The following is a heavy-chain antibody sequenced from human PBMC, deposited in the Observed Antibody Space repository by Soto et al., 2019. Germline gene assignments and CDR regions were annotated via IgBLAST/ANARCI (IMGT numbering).Heavy chain of an antibody. D-gene: IGHD6-19*01. CDR3: ARDRYSSGWYDLDY. CDR1: GFTFSRYG. CDR2: IWYDGSNK. Sequence: QVQLVESGGGVVQPGRSLRLSCAASGFTFSRYGMHWVRQAPGKGLEWVAVIWYDGSNKYYADSVKAQFTISRDNSKNTLYLQMNSLRAEDTDVYYCARDRYSSGWYDLDYWGQGTLVTVSS. J-gene: IGHJ4*02. V-gene: IGHV3-33*01.